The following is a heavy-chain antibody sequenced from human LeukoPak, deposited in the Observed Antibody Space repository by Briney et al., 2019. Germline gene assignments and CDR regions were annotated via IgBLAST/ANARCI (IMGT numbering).Heavy chain of an antibody. J-gene: IGHJ3*02. D-gene: IGHD3-10*01. Sequence: GESLKISCKGSGYSFTTYWIGWVRQMPGKGLEWMGIIYPGDSDTRYSPSFQGQVTISADKSISTAYLQWSSLKASDTAMYYCGRLKSSGSSLDAFDIWGQGTMVTVSS. CDR1: GYSFTTYW. CDR3: GRLKSSGSSLDAFDI. V-gene: IGHV5-51*01. CDR2: IYPGDSDT.